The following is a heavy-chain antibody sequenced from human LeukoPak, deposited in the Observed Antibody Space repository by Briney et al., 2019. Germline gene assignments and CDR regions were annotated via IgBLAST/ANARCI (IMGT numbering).Heavy chain of an antibody. Sequence: ASVKVSCKASGYTFTGYYMHWVRQAPGQGLEWMGGINPNSGGTNYAQKFQGRVTMTRDTSISTAYMELSRLRSDDTAVYYCARVGVVVDAIAYDAFDIWGQGTMVTVSS. CDR3: ARVGVVVDAIAYDAFDI. V-gene: IGHV1-2*02. D-gene: IGHD2-15*01. J-gene: IGHJ3*02. CDR1: GYTFTGYY. CDR2: INPNSGGT.